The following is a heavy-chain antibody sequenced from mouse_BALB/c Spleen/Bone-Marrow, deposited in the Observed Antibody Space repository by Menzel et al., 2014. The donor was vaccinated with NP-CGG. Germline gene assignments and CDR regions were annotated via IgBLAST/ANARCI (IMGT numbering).Heavy chain of an antibody. CDR2: ISNGGGST. J-gene: IGHJ3*01. CDR1: GFTFSSYT. D-gene: IGHD2-14*01. V-gene: IGHV5-12-2*01. Sequence: EVQGVESGGGLVQPGGSLKLSCAASGFTFSSYTMSWVRQTPEKRLEWVAYISNGGGSTYYPDTVKGRFTISRDNAKNTLYLHMSSLKSEDTAMYYCARHRRYDVWFAYWGQGTLVTVSA. CDR3: ARHRRYDVWFAY.